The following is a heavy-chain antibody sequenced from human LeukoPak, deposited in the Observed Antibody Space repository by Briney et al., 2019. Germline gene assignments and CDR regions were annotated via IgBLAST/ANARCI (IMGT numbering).Heavy chain of an antibody. J-gene: IGHJ4*02. CDR1: GGSISSYY. CDR3: ARGGDGSEPFDY. V-gene: IGHV4-34*01. D-gene: IGHD3-10*01. CDR2: INHSGST. Sequence: SETLSLTCTVSGGSISSYYWSWIRQPPGKGLEWIGEINHSGSTNYNPSLKSRVTISVDTSKNQFSLKLSSVTAADTAVYYCARGGDGSEPFDYWGQGTLVTVSS.